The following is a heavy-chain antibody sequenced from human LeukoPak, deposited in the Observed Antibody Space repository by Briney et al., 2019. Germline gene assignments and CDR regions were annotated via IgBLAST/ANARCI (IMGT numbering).Heavy chain of an antibody. CDR3: AKDKIWGEDYFDY. Sequence: GGSLRLSCAASGITFSTYGMYWVRQAPGKGLEWVAVISHDGNNKYYADSVKGRFTISRDNSKNTLYLQMNSLRAEDTAVYYCAKDKIWGEDYFDYWGQGTLVTVSS. CDR2: ISHDGNNK. D-gene: IGHD3-16*01. CDR1: GITFSTYG. J-gene: IGHJ4*02. V-gene: IGHV3-30*18.